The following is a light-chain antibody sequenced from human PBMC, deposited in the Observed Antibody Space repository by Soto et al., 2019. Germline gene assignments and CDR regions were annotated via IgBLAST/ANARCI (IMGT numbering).Light chain of an antibody. V-gene: IGKV3-20*01. Sequence: EIVLTQSPGTLSLSPGERATLSCRASQSVSSSYLAGYQQKPGQAPRLLLYGASSRATGIPDRFSGSGSGTDFTLTISRLEPEDFAVYYCLQYDSSPLTFGGGTKVELK. CDR2: GAS. J-gene: IGKJ4*01. CDR3: LQYDSSPLT. CDR1: QSVSSSY.